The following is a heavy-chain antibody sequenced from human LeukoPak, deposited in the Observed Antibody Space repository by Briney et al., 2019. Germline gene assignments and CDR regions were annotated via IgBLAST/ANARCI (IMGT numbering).Heavy chain of an antibody. CDR1: GYTFISYD. V-gene: IGHV1-18*01. D-gene: IGHD6-19*01. CDR3: ARDLPFSGWDYYFDY. Sequence: GASVKVSCKASGYTFISYDISRVRQAPGQGLEWMGWINAYNGNTNYAQRLQGRVTMTTDTSTSTAYMELRGLRSDDTAVYYCARDLPFSGWDYYFDYWGQGTLVTVSS. J-gene: IGHJ4*02. CDR2: INAYNGNT.